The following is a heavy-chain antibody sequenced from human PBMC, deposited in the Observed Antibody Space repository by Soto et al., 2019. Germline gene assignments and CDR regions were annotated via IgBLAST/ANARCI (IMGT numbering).Heavy chain of an antibody. Sequence: GGSLRLSCAASGFTFTKYAMHWVRQAPGKGLEWVAVISYDGSYNYYADSAKGRFTISRDNSNSTVFLQMNTLRAEDTAAYYCARSYYYGSGGHYSGPGYYFDWWGQGTLVTVSS. CDR1: GFTFTKYA. J-gene: IGHJ4*02. CDR3: ARSYYYGSGGHYSGPGYYFDW. D-gene: IGHD3-22*01. V-gene: IGHV3-30-3*01. CDR2: ISYDGSYN.